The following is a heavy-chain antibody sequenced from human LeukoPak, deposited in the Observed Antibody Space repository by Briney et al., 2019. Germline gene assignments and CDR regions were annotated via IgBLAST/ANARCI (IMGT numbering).Heavy chain of an antibody. D-gene: IGHD2-8*01. V-gene: IGHV3-23*01. Sequence: PGGSLRLSCAASGFIFSSYAMSWVRQAPGKGLEWVSTISGSGGSTYYADSVKGRFTISRDNSKNTVYLQMNILRAEDTAVYYCAKDRPCINDVCHGDFDYWGQGTLVTVSS. J-gene: IGHJ4*02. CDR1: GFIFSSYA. CDR2: ISGSGGST. CDR3: AKDRPCINDVCHGDFDY.